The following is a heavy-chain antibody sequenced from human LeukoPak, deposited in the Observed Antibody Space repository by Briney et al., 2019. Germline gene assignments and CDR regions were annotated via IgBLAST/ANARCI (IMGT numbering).Heavy chain of an antibody. J-gene: IGHJ4*02. Sequence: GSLRLSCAASGFTFSSYAMSWVRQPPGKGLEWIGEINHSGSTNYNPSLKSRVTISVDTSKNQFSLKLSSVTAADTAVYYCASFGGYCSGGSCYRWGQGTLVTVSS. D-gene: IGHD2-15*01. CDR3: ASFGGYCSGGSCYR. CDR2: INHSGST. CDR1: GFTFSSYA. V-gene: IGHV4-34*01.